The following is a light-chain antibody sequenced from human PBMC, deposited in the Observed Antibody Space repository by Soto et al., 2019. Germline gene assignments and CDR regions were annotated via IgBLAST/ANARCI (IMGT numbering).Light chain of an antibody. CDR2: AAS. CDR3: QQRSNSPLT. Sequence: EIVLTQSPATLSLSPGERATLSCRASQSVSSYLAWYQQKPGQAPRLPIYAASNRATGIPATFSGSGSGTDFTLTISSLEPEDFAAYYCQQRSNSPLTFGGGTKVEVK. V-gene: IGKV3-11*01. J-gene: IGKJ4*01. CDR1: QSVSSY.